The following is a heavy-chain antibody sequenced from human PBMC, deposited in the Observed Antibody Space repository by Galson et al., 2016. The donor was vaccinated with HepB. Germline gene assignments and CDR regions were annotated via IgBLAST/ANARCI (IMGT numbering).Heavy chain of an antibody. CDR1: VFTFNNYA. V-gene: IGHV3-23*01. D-gene: IGHD3-16*01. Sequence: SLRLSCAASVFTFNNYAMSWVRQAPGKGLVWVSGISGRGFSTYYADSVKGRFTISRDNSKNILYLHMNSLRGEDTAVYYGAKDRYNYLWGSFDDWGQGTLITVSS. J-gene: IGHJ4*02. CDR3: AKDRYNYLWGSFDD. CDR2: ISGRGFST.